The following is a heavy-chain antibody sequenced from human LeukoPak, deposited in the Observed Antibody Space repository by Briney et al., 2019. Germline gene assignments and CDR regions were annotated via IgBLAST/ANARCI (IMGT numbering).Heavy chain of an antibody. CDR1: GYTFTSYG. Sequence: ASVKVSCKASGYTFTSYGISWVRQATGQGLEWMGWMNPNNGDTGYARKFQGRVTMTRDTSISTAYMELSSLRSEDTAVYYCARGFMDYDSSDYAFSYYWGQGTLVTVS. CDR2: MNPNNGDT. J-gene: IGHJ4*02. D-gene: IGHD3-22*01. V-gene: IGHV1-8*02. CDR3: ARGFMDYDSSDYAFSYY.